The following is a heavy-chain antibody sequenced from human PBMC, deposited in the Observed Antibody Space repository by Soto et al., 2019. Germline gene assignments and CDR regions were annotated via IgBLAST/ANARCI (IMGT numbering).Heavy chain of an antibody. V-gene: IGHV3-73*01. Sequence: GGSLRLSCAASGFTFSGSAMHWVRQASGKGLEWVGRIRSKANSYATAYAASVKGRFTISRDDSKNTAYLQMNSLKTEDTAVYYCTSLGIAAAENWGQGTLVTVSS. J-gene: IGHJ4*02. CDR3: TSLGIAAAEN. D-gene: IGHD6-13*01. CDR1: GFTFSGSA. CDR2: IRSKANSYAT.